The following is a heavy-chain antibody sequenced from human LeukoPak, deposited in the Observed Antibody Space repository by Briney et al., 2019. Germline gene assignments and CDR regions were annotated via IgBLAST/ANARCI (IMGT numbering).Heavy chain of an antibody. J-gene: IGHJ5*02. V-gene: IGHV4-34*01. Sequence: SETLSLTCAVYGGSFSGHYWSWIRQSPGKVLEWIGEINYGGSTNYNPSLKSRVTTSVDTSKNQFSLKLNSVTAADTAEYYCARRNLKAGGNGREPNWFDPWGQGTLVTVSS. CDR3: ARRNLKAGGNGREPNWFDP. CDR1: GGSFSGHY. D-gene: IGHD4-23*01. CDR2: INYGGST.